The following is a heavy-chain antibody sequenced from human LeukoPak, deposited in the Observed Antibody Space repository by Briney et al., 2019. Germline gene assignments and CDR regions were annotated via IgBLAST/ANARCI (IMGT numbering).Heavy chain of an antibody. J-gene: IGHJ5*02. CDR2: ISGSGGAT. Sequence: PGGSLRLSRAASGFTFRSYAMSWVRQAPGKGLQWVSGISGSGGATYYADSVKGRFTISRDNSKNTLYLQMNSLRAEDTAVYYCATSPQIWQQLDWFDPWGQGTLVTVSS. V-gene: IGHV3-23*01. D-gene: IGHD6-13*01. CDR3: ATSPQIWQQLDWFDP. CDR1: GFTFRSYA.